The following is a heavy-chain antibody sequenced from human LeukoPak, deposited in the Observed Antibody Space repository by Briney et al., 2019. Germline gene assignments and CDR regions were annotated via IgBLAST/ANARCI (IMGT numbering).Heavy chain of an antibody. Sequence: GGSLRLSCAASGFSLSRYWMSWVRQAPGQGPEWVANIGKDGSGNHYADSVKGRFTISRDNAKNSLYLQMNSLRADDTAVYYCARDLDYYATDYWGQGTLVTVSS. J-gene: IGHJ4*02. CDR1: GFSLSRYW. CDR2: IGKDGSGN. D-gene: IGHD3/OR15-3a*01. CDR3: ARDLDYYATDY. V-gene: IGHV3-7*01.